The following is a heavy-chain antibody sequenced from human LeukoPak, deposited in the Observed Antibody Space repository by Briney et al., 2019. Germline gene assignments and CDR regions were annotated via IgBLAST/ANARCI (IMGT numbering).Heavy chain of an antibody. Sequence: ASVKVFCTASGYTFTRYYMHWVRQAPGQGLEWMGIINPSGGSTSYAQKFQGRVSMTRDTSTSTVYMELTSLRSEDTAVYYCARDRVNAGSGLDYWGQGTLVTVSS. V-gene: IGHV1-46*01. CDR3: ARDRVNAGSGLDY. CDR1: GYTFTRYY. CDR2: INPSGGST. D-gene: IGHD2-15*01. J-gene: IGHJ4*02.